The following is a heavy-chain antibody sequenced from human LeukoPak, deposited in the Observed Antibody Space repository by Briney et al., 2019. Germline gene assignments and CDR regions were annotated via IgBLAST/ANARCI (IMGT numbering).Heavy chain of an antibody. D-gene: IGHD3-10*01. Sequence: HPGGSLRLSCAASGFTFSSYAMHWVRQAPGKGLEYVSAISSNGGSTYYANSVKGRFTISRDNSKNTLYLQMGSLRAEDMAVYYCARVAPYGSGSPFFDYWGQGTLVTVSS. CDR1: GFTFSSYA. CDR2: ISSNGGST. CDR3: ARVAPYGSGSPFFDY. V-gene: IGHV3-64*01. J-gene: IGHJ4*02.